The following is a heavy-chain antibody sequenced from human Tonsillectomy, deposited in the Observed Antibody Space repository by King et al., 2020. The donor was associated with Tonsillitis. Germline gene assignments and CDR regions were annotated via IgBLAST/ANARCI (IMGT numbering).Heavy chain of an antibody. J-gene: IGHJ5*02. D-gene: IGHD2-21*01. CDR2: MYYSGST. V-gene: IGHV4-39*01. CDR3: ASGILWGWNNWFDH. Sequence: QLQESGPGLVKPSETLSLTCTVSGGAISSRSDYWGWIRQPPGKGLEWIGSMYYSGSTYYNRSLKSRVTISVDTSKNQFSLKLISVTAADTAVYYCASGILWGWNNWFDHWGQGTLVTVSS. CDR1: GGAISSRSDY.